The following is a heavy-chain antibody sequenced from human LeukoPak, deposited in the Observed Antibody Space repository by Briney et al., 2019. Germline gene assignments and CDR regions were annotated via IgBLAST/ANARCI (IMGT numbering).Heavy chain of an antibody. Sequence: GGSLRLSCAASGFTFSNYGVHWVRQAPGRGLEWVAIISHDGSNKYYADSVKGRFTISRDNSKNTLSLQMNSLRAEDTAVYYCAKDRSGSSPFDYWGQGTLVTVSS. CDR2: ISHDGSNK. D-gene: IGHD3-16*02. J-gene: IGHJ4*02. V-gene: IGHV3-30*18. CDR1: GFTFSNYG. CDR3: AKDRSGSSPFDY.